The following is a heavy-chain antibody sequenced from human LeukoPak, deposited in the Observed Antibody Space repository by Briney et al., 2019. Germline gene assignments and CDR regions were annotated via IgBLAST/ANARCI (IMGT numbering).Heavy chain of an antibody. CDR3: ARAGQYGSGSYYSIYYGMDV. V-gene: IGHV4-59*13. Sequence: SETLSLTCTVSGGSISSYYWSWIRQPPRKGLEWIGYIYYSGSTNYNPSLKSRVTISVDTSKNQFSLKLSSVTAADTAVYYCARAGQYGSGSYYSIYYGMDVWGKGTTVTVSS. D-gene: IGHD3-10*01. CDR1: GGSISSYY. J-gene: IGHJ6*04. CDR2: IYYSGST.